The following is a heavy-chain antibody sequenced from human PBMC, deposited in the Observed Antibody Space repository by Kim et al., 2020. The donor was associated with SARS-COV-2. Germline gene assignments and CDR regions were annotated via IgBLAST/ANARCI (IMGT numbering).Heavy chain of an antibody. CDR3: ARERWDIVVVQAAIRDLDAFDI. D-gene: IGHD2-2*01. Sequence: SETLSLTCTVSGGSISSGDYYWSWIRQPPGKGLEWIGYIYYSGSTYYNPSLKSRVTISVDTSKNQFSLKLSSVTAADTAVYYCARERWDIVVVQAAIRDLDAFDIWLQGTMVTVSS. CDR1: GGSISSGDYY. J-gene: IGHJ3*02. CDR2: IYYSGST. V-gene: IGHV4-30-4*01.